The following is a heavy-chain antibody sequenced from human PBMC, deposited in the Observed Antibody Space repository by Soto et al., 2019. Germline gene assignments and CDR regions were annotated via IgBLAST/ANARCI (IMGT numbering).Heavy chain of an antibody. CDR2: IIPILGIA. J-gene: IGHJ3*02. CDR3: ARGRGGEAFDI. D-gene: IGHD3-10*01. CDR1: GGTFSSYT. V-gene: IGHV1-69*02. Sequence: QVQLVQSGAEVKKPGSSVKVSCKASGGTFSSYTISWVRQAPGQGLEWMGRIIPILGIANYAQKFQGRVTITADKSTSTAYMELSSLSSEDTAGYYCARGRGGEAFDIWGQGTMVTVSS.